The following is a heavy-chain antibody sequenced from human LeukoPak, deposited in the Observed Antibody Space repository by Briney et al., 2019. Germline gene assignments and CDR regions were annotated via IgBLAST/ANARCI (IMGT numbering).Heavy chain of an antibody. D-gene: IGHD6-19*01. CDR3: ARDVQAGPGY. CDR1: GFTFSSYW. J-gene: IGHJ4*02. Sequence: GGSLRLSCAASGFTFSSYWMHWVRQAPGKGLVWVSRINSDGSRTTYADSVKGRFTISRDNAKKTLHLQMNSLRAEDTAVYYCARDVQAGPGYWGQGTLVTVSS. CDR2: INSDGSRT. V-gene: IGHV3-74*01.